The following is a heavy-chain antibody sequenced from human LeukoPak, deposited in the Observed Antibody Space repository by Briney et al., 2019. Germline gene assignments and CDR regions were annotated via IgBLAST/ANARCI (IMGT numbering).Heavy chain of an antibody. J-gene: IGHJ5*02. V-gene: IGHV4-31*03. D-gene: IGHD3-10*01. Sequence: PSETLSLTCTVSGGSISSGGYYWSWIRQHPGKGLEWIGYIYYSGSTYYNPSLKSRVTISVDTSKNQFSLKLSSVTATDTAVYYCARDEGEGFDPWGQGTLVTVSS. CDR1: GGSISSGGYY. CDR2: IYYSGST. CDR3: ARDEGEGFDP.